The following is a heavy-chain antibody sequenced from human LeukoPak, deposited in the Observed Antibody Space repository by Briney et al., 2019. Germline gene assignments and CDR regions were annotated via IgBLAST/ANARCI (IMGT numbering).Heavy chain of an antibody. J-gene: IGHJ4*02. CDR3: ARDSYRALEY. CDR2: INQDGSET. V-gene: IGHV3-7*01. D-gene: IGHD1-14*01. CDR1: GFTFSSHW. Sequence: GGSLRLSCAGSGFTFSSHWMNWVRQAPGKGLEWVAHINQDGSETYYVDSGKGRFTISRDNAKNSLYLQMHSLRAEDTAVYYCARDSYRALEYWGQGTLVTVSS.